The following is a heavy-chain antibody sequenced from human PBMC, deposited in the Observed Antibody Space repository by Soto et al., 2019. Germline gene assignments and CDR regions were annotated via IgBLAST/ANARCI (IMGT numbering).Heavy chain of an antibody. CDR2: ISYDGTDK. D-gene: IGHD3-10*01. J-gene: IGHJ5*01. CDR1: GFTFSSYA. V-gene: IGHV3-30-3*01. CDR3: ARPMVRDQNWFDS. Sequence: GGSLRLSCAASGFTFSSYAMHWVRQAPGKGLEWVAVISYDGTDKYYADSVKGRFTISRDNSKNTLYLQMNSLRAEDTAVYYCARPMVRDQNWFDSWGQGTLVTVSS.